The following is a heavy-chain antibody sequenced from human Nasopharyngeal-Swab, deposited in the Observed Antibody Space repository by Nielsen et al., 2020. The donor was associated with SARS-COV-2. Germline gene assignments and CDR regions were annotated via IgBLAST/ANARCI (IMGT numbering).Heavy chain of an antibody. CDR1: GGSFSGSY. D-gene: IGHD2-2*01. CDR2: INHSGST. Sequence: GSLRLSCAVYGGSFSGSYWGWIRQPPGKGPEWIAEINHSGSTNYHPSLRSRVTLSVDTSMNQVSLEVSSVTAADTAVYYCARGLSGVVPAPILGLGPYYYYYYMDVWGKGTTVTVSS. V-gene: IGHV4-34*01. CDR3: ARGLSGVVPAPILGLGPYYYYYYMDV. J-gene: IGHJ6*03.